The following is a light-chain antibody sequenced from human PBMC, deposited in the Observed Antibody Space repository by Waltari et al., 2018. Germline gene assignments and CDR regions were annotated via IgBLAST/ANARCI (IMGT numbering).Light chain of an antibody. CDR2: DDS. Sequence: SYVLTQPPSVSVDQGKTARITCGGNNIGSKSVHWYQQKPGQAPVLVIYDDSDRPSGIPERFSGSNSGNTATLTISRVEVGDEADYYCQVWDSSSDVVFGGGTKLTVL. CDR1: NIGSKS. J-gene: IGLJ2*01. CDR3: QVWDSSSDVV. V-gene: IGLV3-21*04.